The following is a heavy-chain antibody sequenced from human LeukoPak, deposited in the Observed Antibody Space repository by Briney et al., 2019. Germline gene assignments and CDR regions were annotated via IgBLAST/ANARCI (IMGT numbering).Heavy chain of an antibody. CDR1: GFSSGTSGAG. V-gene: IGHV2-5*01. CDR3: AGSIVGAQGTDAFDI. CDR2: HYWNDDK. Sequence: ESGPTLLQPTRTLTLTCTFSGFSSGTSGAGVGWIRQSPGKALEWITLHYWNDDKRYSPSLKSRLIITKDTNKNQVVLTMTNMDPVDTATYYCAGSIVGAQGTDAFDIWGQGTMVTVSS. J-gene: IGHJ3*02. D-gene: IGHD1-26*01.